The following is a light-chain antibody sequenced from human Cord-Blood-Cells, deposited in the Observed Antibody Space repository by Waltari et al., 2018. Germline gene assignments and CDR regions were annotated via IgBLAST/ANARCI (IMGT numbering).Light chain of an antibody. CDR2: DAS. V-gene: IGKV3-11*01. CDR1: QRVSSY. CDR3: QQRSNWPWT. Sequence: EIVLTQSPATLSLSPGERATLSCRASQRVSSYLARYQQKPGQAPRLLIYDASNRATGIPARFSGSGSGTDFTLTISSLEPEDFAVYYCQQRSNWPWTFGQGTKVEIK. J-gene: IGKJ1*01.